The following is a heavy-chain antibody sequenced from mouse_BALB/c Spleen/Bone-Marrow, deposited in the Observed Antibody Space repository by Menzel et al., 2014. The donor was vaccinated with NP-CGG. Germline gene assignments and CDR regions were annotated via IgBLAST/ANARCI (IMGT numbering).Heavy chain of an antibody. J-gene: IGHJ2*01. Sequence: VQLQESGAELARPGASVKMSCKASGYTFTSYTMHWVKQRPGQGLEWIGYINPSSGYTNYNQKFKDKATLTADKSSSTAYMQLSSLTSEDSAVYYCARSGRLLRDPYVDYWGQGTTLTVSS. CDR1: GYTFTSYT. CDR2: INPSSGYT. D-gene: IGHD1-1*01. V-gene: IGHV1-4*01. CDR3: ARSGRLLRDPYVDY.